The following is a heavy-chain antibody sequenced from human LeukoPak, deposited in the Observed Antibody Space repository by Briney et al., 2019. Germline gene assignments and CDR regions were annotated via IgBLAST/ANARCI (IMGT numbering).Heavy chain of an antibody. CDR1: GFTFSSYW. V-gene: IGHV3-7*04. CDR3: ARENYFDY. CDR2: IKPDGSEK. Sequence: PGGSLRLSCAASGFTFSSYWMSWVRQAPGKGLEWVANIKPDGSEKNYGDSVRGRFTISRDNARNSLSLQMNSLRVEDTAVYYCARENYFDYWGQGTLVTVSS. J-gene: IGHJ4*02.